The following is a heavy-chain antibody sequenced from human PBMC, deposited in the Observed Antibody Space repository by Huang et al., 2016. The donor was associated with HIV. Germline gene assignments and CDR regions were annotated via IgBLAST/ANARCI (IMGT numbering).Heavy chain of an antibody. J-gene: IGHJ4*02. CDR3: AAMVRGVISYFDY. CDR1: DGSISSSSYY. CDR2: FFYDGNT. V-gene: IGHV4-39*01. Sequence: QLQLQESGPGLVKPSETLSLTCTVSDGSISSSSYYWGWIRQPPGKGLEWIATFFYDGNTYYNPSLKSRVTISGDTSKNQFSLNRSSVTAADTAVYYCAAMVRGVISYFDYWGQGTLVTVSS. D-gene: IGHD3-10*01.